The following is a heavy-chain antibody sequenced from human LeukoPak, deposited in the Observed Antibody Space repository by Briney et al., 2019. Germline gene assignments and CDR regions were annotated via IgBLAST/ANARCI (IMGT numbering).Heavy chain of an antibody. J-gene: IGHJ4*02. CDR3: ARELSMNSETIDY. D-gene: IGHD2/OR15-2a*01. Sequence: GGSLRLSCAASGFTFSSYSMNWVRQAPGKGLEWVSSISSSSSYIYYADSVKGRFTISRDNAKNSLYLQMNSLRAEDTAVYYCARELSMNSETIDYWGQGTLVTVSS. CDR2: ISSSSSYI. CDR1: GFTFSSYS. V-gene: IGHV3-21*01.